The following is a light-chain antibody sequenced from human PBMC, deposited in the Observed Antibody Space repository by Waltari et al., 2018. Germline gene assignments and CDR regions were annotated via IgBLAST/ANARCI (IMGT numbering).Light chain of an antibody. V-gene: IGKV3-11*01. J-gene: IGKJ4*01. Sequence: EIVWPQSPATLSLSPGERATLSCRASQSVSSYLVWYQQKPGQAPRLLIYNASNRATGIPARFSGSGSGTDFTLTISSLEPEDFAVYYCQQRSTWPLTFGGGTKVEVK. CDR1: QSVSSY. CDR2: NAS. CDR3: QQRSTWPLT.